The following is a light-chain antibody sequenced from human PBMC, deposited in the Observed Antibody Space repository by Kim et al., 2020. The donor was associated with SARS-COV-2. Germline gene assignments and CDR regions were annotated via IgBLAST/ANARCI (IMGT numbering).Light chain of an antibody. Sequence: EIVLTQSPGTLSLSPGERATLSCRASQSVSSSYLAWYQQTPGQAPRLLIYGASSRATGIPDRFSGSGSGTDFTLTISRLEPEDFAVYYCQQYGSSPLAFGGGAKVDSK. CDR2: GAS. CDR3: QQYGSSPLA. J-gene: IGKJ4*01. V-gene: IGKV3-20*01. CDR1: QSVSSSY.